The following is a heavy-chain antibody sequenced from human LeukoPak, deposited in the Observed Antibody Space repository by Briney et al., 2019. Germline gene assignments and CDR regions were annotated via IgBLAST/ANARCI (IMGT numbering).Heavy chain of an antibody. J-gene: IGHJ1*01. Sequence: SETLSLTCTVSGVSIRSYYWSWIRQPPGKGLEWIGYIYYSGSTNYNPSLKSRVTISVDTSKNQLSLKLSSVTAADTAVYYCAREGSRHYYDSSGNSRYFQHWGQGTLVTVSS. CDR1: GVSIRSYY. CDR3: AREGSRHYYDSSGNSRYFQH. V-gene: IGHV4-59*01. CDR2: IYYSGST. D-gene: IGHD3-22*01.